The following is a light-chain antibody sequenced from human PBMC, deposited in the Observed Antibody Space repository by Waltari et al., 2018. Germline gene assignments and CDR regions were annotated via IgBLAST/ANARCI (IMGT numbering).Light chain of an antibody. V-gene: IGKV1-39*01. CDR1: QSSGSY. Sequence: TCRASQSSGSYLNWHQQEPGKAPKLLIDAASSLQSGVPSRFSGSGSGTDFTLTISSLQPEDFATYYCQQSYSTPRTFGQGTKVEIK. CDR3: QQSYSTPRT. J-gene: IGKJ1*01. CDR2: AAS.